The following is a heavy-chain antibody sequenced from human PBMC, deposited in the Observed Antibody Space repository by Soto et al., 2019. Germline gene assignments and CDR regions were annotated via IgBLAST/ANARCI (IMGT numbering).Heavy chain of an antibody. CDR3: ARRARPDFYYIGV. CDR1: GFTLSGYA. D-gene: IGHD6-6*01. CDR2: ISSNGVGT. J-gene: IGHJ6*03. V-gene: IGHV3-64*01. Sequence: EVQLAESGGGLAQPGGSLRLSCAASGFTLSGYAMDWVRQAPGKGLEYVSGISSNGVGTYYASSVQGRFTISRDNSKNTVYLQMGSLRPEDMAVYYCARRARPDFYYIGVWGKGTTVTVSS.